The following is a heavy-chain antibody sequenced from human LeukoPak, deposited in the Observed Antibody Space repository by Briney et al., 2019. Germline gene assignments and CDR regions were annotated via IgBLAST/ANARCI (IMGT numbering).Heavy chain of an antibody. CDR2: IKQDGSEK. J-gene: IGHJ4*02. CDR1: GFAFNSYW. CDR3: ANYYNSGPQGDY. V-gene: IGHV3-7*01. D-gene: IGHD3-10*01. Sequence: GGSLRLSCAASGFAFNSYWMSWVRQAPGKGLEWVANIKQDGSEKHYVDSVKGRFTISRDNSKNLLYLQMNSLGVEDTAVYYCANYYNSGPQGDYWGQGTLVIVSS.